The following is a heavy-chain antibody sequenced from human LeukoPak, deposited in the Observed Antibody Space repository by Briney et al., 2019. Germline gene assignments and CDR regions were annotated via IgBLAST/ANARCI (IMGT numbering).Heavy chain of an antibody. CDR3: ARGSHTAFDY. Sequence: GGSLRLSCAASGFTFISYWMHWVRQAPGKGLVWVSRINSDGSTTSYAASVKGRFTISRDNSKNTVYLQMNSLRAEDTAVYYCARGSHTAFDYWGQGTLVTVSS. D-gene: IGHD2-2*02. CDR2: INSDGSTT. CDR1: GFTFISYW. J-gene: IGHJ4*02. V-gene: IGHV3-74*01.